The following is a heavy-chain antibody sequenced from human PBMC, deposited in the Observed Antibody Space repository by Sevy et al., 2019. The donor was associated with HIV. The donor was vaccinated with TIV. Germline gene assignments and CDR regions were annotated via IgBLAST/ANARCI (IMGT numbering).Heavy chain of an antibody. V-gene: IGHV1-18*01. J-gene: IGHJ4*02. CDR1: GYTFTNYA. CDR2: ISGFNGDT. Sequence: ASVKVSCKASGYTFTNYAISWVRQAPGQGLEWMEWISGFNGDTKNAEKFQGRFTMTTDTSTKTAYMDLRSLGSDDTAVYYCVRGTTFYDFWTGGDYWGQGTLVTVSS. CDR3: VRGTTFYDFWTGGDY. D-gene: IGHD3-3*01.